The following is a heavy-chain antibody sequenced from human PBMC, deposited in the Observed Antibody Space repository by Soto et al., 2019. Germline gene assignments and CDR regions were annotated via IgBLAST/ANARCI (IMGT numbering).Heavy chain of an antibody. CDR3: ARWSNFWTSSVQNLDY. J-gene: IGHJ4*02. D-gene: IGHD3-3*01. CDR1: GGSISSYY. Sequence: PSETLSLTCTVSGGSISSYYWSWIRQPPGKGLEWIGYIYYTGTTNYNPSLKSRVTISVDTSKNQFSLKLSSVTAADTAVYYCARWSNFWTSSVQNLDYWGQGT. CDR2: IYYTGTT. V-gene: IGHV4-59*01.